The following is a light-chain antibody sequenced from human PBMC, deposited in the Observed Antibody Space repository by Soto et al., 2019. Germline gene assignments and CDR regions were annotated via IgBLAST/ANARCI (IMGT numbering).Light chain of an antibody. CDR2: GAS. CDR3: QQYGSLPIT. V-gene: IGKV3-20*01. CDR1: QSVSSTY. J-gene: IGKJ5*01. Sequence: EIVLTQSPGTLSLSPEERATLSCRASQSVSSTYLAWYQQKPGQAPRLLIYGASSRVTGIPDRFSGSGSGTDFTLTISRVEPEDFAVYYCQQYGSLPITFGQGTRLE.